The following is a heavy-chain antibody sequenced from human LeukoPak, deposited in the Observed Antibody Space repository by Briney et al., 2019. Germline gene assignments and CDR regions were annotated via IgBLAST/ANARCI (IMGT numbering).Heavy chain of an antibody. D-gene: IGHD3-10*01. Sequence: SETLSLTCAVYGGSFSGYYWSWIRQPPGKGLEWIGEINHSGSTNYNPSLKSRVTISVDTSKNQFSLELSSVTAADTAVYYCARSITMVRGVIIRPHWFDPWGQGTLVTVSS. CDR1: GGSFSGYY. CDR2: INHSGST. CDR3: ARSITMVRGVIIRPHWFDP. J-gene: IGHJ5*02. V-gene: IGHV4-34*01.